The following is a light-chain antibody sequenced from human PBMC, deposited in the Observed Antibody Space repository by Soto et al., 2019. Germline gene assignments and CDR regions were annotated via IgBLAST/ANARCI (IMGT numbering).Light chain of an antibody. CDR2: LGS. CDR3: MQALQTPT. V-gene: IGKV2-28*01. J-gene: IGKJ1*01. CDR1: QSLLHSNGYNY. Sequence: VMTQSPLSLPVTPGEPASISCRSIQSLLHSNGYNYLDWYLQKPGQSPQLLIYLGSNRASGVPDRFSGSGSGTDFTLKISRVEAEDVGVYYCMQALQTPTFGQGTKV.